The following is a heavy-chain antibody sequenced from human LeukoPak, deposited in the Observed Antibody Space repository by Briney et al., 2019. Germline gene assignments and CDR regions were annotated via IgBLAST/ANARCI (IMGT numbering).Heavy chain of an antibody. CDR1: GYTFTSYG. CDR3: ARRSPYYDTKDAFDI. D-gene: IGHD3-9*01. Sequence: GASVKVSCKASGYTFTSYGISWVRQAPGQGLEWMGWISAYNGNTNYAQKLQGRVTMTTDTSTSTAYMELRSLRSDDTAVYYCARRSPYYDTKDAFDIWGQGTMVTVSS. V-gene: IGHV1-18*01. J-gene: IGHJ3*02. CDR2: ISAYNGNT.